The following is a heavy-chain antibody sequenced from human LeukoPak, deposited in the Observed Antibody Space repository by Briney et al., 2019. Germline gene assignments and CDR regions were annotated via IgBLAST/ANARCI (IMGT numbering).Heavy chain of an antibody. Sequence: TSETLSLTCTVSGGSISSYYWSWIRQPPGKGLEWIGYIYYSGSTNYNPSLKSRVTISVDTSKNQFSLKLSSVTAADTAVYYCARFLRENYYYYGMDVWGQGTTVTVSS. CDR1: GGSISSYY. J-gene: IGHJ6*02. CDR3: ARFLRENYYYYGMDV. V-gene: IGHV4-59*08. D-gene: IGHD3-3*01. CDR2: IYYSGST.